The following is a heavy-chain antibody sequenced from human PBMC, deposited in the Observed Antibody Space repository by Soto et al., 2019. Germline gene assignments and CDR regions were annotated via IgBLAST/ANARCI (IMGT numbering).Heavy chain of an antibody. J-gene: IGHJ6*02. Sequence: EVQLLESGGGLVQPGGSLRLSCEASGFTFSDYAMTWVRQTPGKGLEWVSAIGGGDGTTYCARSVKGRFTVSRDNSKNTLYLEMNSLRAEDTAVYYCVKDWTGSTCPCMDVWGHGTTVTVSS. V-gene: IGHV3-23*01. D-gene: IGHD3-9*01. CDR2: IGGGDGTT. CDR1: GFTFSDYA. CDR3: VKDWTGSTCPCMDV.